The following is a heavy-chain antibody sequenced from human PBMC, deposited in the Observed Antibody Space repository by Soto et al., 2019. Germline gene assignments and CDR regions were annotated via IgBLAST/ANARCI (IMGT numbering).Heavy chain of an antibody. CDR2: INPSGGST. V-gene: IGHV1-46*01. CDR3: ARVATVVTPFDP. CDR1: GYTFTSYY. Sequence: GASVKVSCKASGYTFTSYYMHWVRQAPGQGLEWMGIINPSGGSTSYAQKFQGRVTMTRDTSTSTVYMELSSLRSEDTAVYYFARVATVVTPFDPWGQGTLVTVSS. J-gene: IGHJ5*02. D-gene: IGHD4-17*01.